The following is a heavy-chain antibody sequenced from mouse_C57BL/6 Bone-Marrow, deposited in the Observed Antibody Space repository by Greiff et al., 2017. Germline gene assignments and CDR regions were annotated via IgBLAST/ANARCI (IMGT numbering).Heavy chain of an antibody. J-gene: IGHJ2*01. CDR1: GYTFTSYW. V-gene: IGHV1-69*01. CDR3: ARDYFDY. CDR2: IDPSDSYT. Sequence: QVQLKQPGAELVMPGASVKLSCKASGYTFTSYWMHWVKQRPGQGLEWIGEIDPSDSYTNYNQKFKGKSTLTVDKSSSTAYMQLSSLTSEDSAVYYCARDYFDYWGQGTTLPVSS.